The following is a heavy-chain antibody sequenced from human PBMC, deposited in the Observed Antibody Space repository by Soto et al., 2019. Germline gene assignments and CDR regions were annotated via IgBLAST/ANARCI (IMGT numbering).Heavy chain of an antibody. CDR1: GYTFNTYR. D-gene: IGHD4-17*01. CDR2: INPYNGNT. CDR3: ARGCIAVTTHLCY. Sequence: ASVKVSCKASGYTFNTYRITWVRQAPGQGLEWMGWINPYNGNTKFAQKLQDRVTMTTATSTSTAYMELASLRSDDTAVYYCARGCIAVTTHLCYWGQGTLVTVSS. J-gene: IGHJ4*02. V-gene: IGHV1-18*01.